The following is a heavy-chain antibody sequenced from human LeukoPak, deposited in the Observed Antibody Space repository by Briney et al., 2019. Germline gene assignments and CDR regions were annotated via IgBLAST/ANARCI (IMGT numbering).Heavy chain of an antibody. J-gene: IGHJ5*02. CDR1: GYPISSGYY. D-gene: IGHD3-22*01. CDR3: AREPYYYESSGSTAP. Sequence: SETLSLTXTVSGYPISSGYYWGWIRQPPGKGLEWIASIYHSGSTYYNSSLKSRVTMSVDTSKNQFSLKLSSVTAADTAVYYCAREPYYYESSGSTAPWGQGTLVTVSS. V-gene: IGHV4-38-2*02. CDR2: IYHSGST.